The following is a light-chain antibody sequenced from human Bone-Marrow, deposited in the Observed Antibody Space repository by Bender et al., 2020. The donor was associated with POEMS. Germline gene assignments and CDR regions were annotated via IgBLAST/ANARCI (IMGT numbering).Light chain of an antibody. CDR3: AVWDDSLNGWV. Sequence: QSVLTQPPSASGTPGQRVTISCSGGSSNIGAHAVNCYHHLPGAAPKLLIYSSHRRPSEVPDRFSGSRSGTSASLAMSGLQSEDEADYYCAVWDDSLNGWVFGGGTKLTVL. CDR1: SSNIGAHA. V-gene: IGLV1-44*01. CDR2: SSH. J-gene: IGLJ3*02.